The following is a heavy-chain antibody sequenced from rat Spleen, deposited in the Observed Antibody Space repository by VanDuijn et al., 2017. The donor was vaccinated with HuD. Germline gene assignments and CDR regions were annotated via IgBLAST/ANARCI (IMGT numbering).Heavy chain of an antibody. V-gene: IGHV5-22*01. CDR2: ISFDGSST. Sequence: EVQLVESGGGLVQPGRSMKLSCAASGFTFSNYDMAWVRQAPTKGLEWVASISFDGSSTYYRDSVKGRFTISRDNAKSTLYLQMNSLRSEDTATYYCARPGGLYVMDAWGQGASVTVSS. CDR3: ARPGGLYVMDA. J-gene: IGHJ4*01. CDR1: GFTFSNYD. D-gene: IGHD1-4*01.